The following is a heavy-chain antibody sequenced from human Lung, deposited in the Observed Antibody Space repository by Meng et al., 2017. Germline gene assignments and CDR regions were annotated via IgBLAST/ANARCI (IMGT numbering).Heavy chain of an antibody. CDR2: ISSTGDNT. J-gene: IGHJ5*02. V-gene: IGHV3-23*01. CDR3: AKEAAMAS. Sequence: WGVGGCFGKPGVSLRLSCASLGFTLTAFSMTWVRQAPGKGLEWVSTISSTGDNTFYPDSVKGRFIVSRDNSKNTLYLQMNSLRAEDTDIYYCAKEAAMASWGQGTLVTVSS. D-gene: IGHD5-18*01. CDR1: GFTLTAFS.